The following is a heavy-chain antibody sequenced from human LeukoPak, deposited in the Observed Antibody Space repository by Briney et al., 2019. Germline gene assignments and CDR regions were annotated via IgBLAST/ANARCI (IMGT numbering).Heavy chain of an antibody. CDR1: GGTFSSHA. V-gene: IGHV1-69*10. Sequence: ASVNVSCKASGGTFSSHAISWVRQATGQGLERMGGIVPILGIANYAQKFQGRVTMTTDTSTSTAYMELRSLRSDDTAVYYCARQLSGSGYYAAYWGQGTLVTVSS. CDR3: ARQLSGSGYYAAY. CDR2: IVPILGIA. D-gene: IGHD3-22*01. J-gene: IGHJ4*02.